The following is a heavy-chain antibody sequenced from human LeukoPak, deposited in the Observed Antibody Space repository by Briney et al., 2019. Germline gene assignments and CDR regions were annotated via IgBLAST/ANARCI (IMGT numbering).Heavy chain of an antibody. CDR2: MTASGVT. D-gene: IGHD2-8*01. CDR1: GFSFNFHS. V-gene: IGHV3-21*04. Sequence: GSLRLSCAASGFSFNFHSMNWVRQAPGKGLEWISYMTASGVTMYAESVYGRFTISRDNDKKSVYLQMNSLRAEDTAVYYCAKEASYCTNGVCYSRIFDTWGQGTLVTVSS. J-gene: IGHJ5*02. CDR3: AKEASYCTNGVCYSRIFDT.